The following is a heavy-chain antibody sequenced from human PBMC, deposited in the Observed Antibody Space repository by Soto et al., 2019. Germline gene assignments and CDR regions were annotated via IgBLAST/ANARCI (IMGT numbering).Heavy chain of an antibody. D-gene: IGHD3-10*01. CDR2: IIPTFGTA. CDR1: GGTFSSYA. Sequence: SVKVSCKASGGTFSSYATSWVRQAPGQGLEWMGGIIPTFGTANYAQKFQGRVTITADESTSTAYMELSSLRSEDTAVYYCARDKAGRRFGELLGGMDVWGQGTTVTVSS. V-gene: IGHV1-69*13. J-gene: IGHJ6*02. CDR3: ARDKAGRRFGELLGGMDV.